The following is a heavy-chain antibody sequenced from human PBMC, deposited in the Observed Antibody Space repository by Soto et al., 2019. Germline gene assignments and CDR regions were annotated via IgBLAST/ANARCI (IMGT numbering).Heavy chain of an antibody. Sequence: GASVKVSCKASGGTFSSYTISWVRQAPGQGLEWMGRIIPILGIANYAQKFQGRVTITADKSTSTAYMELSSLRSEDTAVYYCAVDIVVVVAATEFDYWGQGTLVTVSS. D-gene: IGHD2-15*01. V-gene: IGHV1-69*02. CDR2: IIPILGIA. CDR3: AVDIVVVVAATEFDY. J-gene: IGHJ4*02. CDR1: GGTFSSYT.